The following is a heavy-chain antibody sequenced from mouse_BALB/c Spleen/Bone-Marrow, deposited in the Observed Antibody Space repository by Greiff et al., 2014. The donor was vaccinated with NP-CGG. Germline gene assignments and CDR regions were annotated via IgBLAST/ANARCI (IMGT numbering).Heavy chain of an antibody. Sequence: LQESGAELVRPGTSVKVSRKASGYAFTDYLMEWLKQRPGQGLEWIGVINPGSGSTNYNEKFKDKATLTADKSSSTAYMQLSSLTSDDSAVYFCARYDGYFDYWGQGTILTVSS. CDR3: ARYDGYFDY. J-gene: IGHJ2*01. D-gene: IGHD2-3*01. CDR2: INPGSGST. V-gene: IGHV1-54*01. CDR1: GYAFTDYL.